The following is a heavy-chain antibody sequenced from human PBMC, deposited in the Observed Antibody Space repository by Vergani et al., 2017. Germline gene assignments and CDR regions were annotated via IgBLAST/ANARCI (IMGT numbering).Heavy chain of an antibody. CDR2: ISWNSGSI. CDR3: AACQYPHSGYDCLPSD. J-gene: IGHJ4*02. CDR1: GFTFDDYA. Sequence: EVQLVESGGGLVQPGRSLRLSCAASGFTFDDYAMHWVRQAPGKGLEWVSGISWNSGSIGYADSVKGRFTISRDNAKNSLYLQMNSLRAEDTALYYCAACQYPHSGYDCLPSDWGQGTLVTVSS. D-gene: IGHD5-12*01. V-gene: IGHV3-9*01.